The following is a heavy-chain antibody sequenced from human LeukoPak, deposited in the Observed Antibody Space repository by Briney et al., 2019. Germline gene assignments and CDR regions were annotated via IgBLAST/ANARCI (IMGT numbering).Heavy chain of an antibody. Sequence: GGPLRLSCAASGFPFSNYWMHWVRQAPGKGLVWVSRVNSDGSTTNYADSVKGRFTISRDNAENTLYMRMNSLRPEDTAVYYCARGYYSSSRFDSWGQGTLVTVSS. V-gene: IGHV3-74*01. CDR1: GFPFSNYW. CDR2: VNSDGSTT. D-gene: IGHD6-13*01. CDR3: ARGYYSSSRFDS. J-gene: IGHJ4*02.